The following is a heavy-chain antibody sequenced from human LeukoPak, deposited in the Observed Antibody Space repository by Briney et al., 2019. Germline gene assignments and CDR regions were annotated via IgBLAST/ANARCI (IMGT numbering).Heavy chain of an antibody. CDR2: ISSSGEIT. Sequence: GGSLRLSCAASGFTFSAYAMTWVRQAPGKGLEWVSDISSSGEITNYADSVKGRFTISRDNYENTLDLQTDSLRAEDTAVYYCARVPGIAVAGPYDYWGQGTLVTVSS. D-gene: IGHD6-19*01. CDR3: ARVPGIAVAGPYDY. CDR1: GFTFSAYA. V-gene: IGHV3-23*01. J-gene: IGHJ4*02.